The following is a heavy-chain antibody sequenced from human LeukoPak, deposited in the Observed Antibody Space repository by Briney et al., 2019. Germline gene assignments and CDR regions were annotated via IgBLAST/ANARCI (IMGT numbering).Heavy chain of an antibody. Sequence: GGSLRLSCAASGFSVNSYYMSWVRQAPGRGLEWVSALSSGDNTHYADSVNGRFTISRDNSKNTLYLQLNSLRAEDTAVYYCARDGGPLMIVVVITTFGFDYWGQGILVTVSS. D-gene: IGHD3-22*01. CDR1: GFSVNSYY. CDR2: LSSGDNT. V-gene: IGHV3-53*01. CDR3: ARDGGPLMIVVVITTFGFDY. J-gene: IGHJ4*02.